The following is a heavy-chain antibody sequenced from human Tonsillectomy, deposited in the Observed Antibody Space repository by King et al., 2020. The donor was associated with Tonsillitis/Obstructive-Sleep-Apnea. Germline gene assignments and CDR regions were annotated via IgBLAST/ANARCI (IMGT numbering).Heavy chain of an antibody. V-gene: IGHV1-69*01. J-gene: IGHJ3*02. CDR2: IIPIFGTP. D-gene: IGHD6-13*01. CDR1: GGTFSSYA. CDR3: ARGRSSSWFQDAFDI. Sequence: QLVQSGAEVKKPGSSVKVSCKASGGTFSSYAISWVRQAPGQGLEWMGGIIPIFGTPNYAQNFQVRVTITADDSTRTAYMELSSRRSEDTAVYYCARGRSSSWFQDAFDIWGQGTMVTVSS.